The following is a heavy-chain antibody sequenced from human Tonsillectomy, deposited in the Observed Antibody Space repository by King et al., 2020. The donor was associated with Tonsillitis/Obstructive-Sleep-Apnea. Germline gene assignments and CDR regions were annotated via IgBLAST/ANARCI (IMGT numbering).Heavy chain of an antibody. CDR3: ARQSPCSSTSCYLWDAFDI. J-gene: IGHJ3*02. Sequence: QLQESGPGLVKPSETLSLTCTVSGGSISSTSYYWVCIRQPPGKGLEWIGSIYYRGSTYYNPSLKSTVTISVDTSKNPFSLKLRSVTAADSAVYYFARQSPCSSTSCYLWDAFDIWGQGTMVTVSS. V-gene: IGHV4-39*01. CDR2: IYYRGST. D-gene: IGHD2-2*01. CDR1: GGSISSTSYY.